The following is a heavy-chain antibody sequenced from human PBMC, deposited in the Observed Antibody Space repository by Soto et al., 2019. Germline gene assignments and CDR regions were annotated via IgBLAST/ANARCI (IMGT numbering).Heavy chain of an antibody. CDR2: ISYDGSNK. CDR3: AKAQRGYYYYYMDV. CDR1: GFTFSSYG. V-gene: IGHV3-30*18. J-gene: IGHJ6*03. Sequence: GGSLRLSCAASGFTFSSYGMHWVRQAPGKGLEWVAVISYDGSNKYYADSVKGRFTISRDNSKNTLYLQMNSLRAEDTAVYYCAKAQRGYYYYYMDVWGKGTTVTVSS.